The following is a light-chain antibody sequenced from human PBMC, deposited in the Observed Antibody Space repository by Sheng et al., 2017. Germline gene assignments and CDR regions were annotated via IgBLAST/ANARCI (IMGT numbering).Light chain of an antibody. J-gene: IGKJ2*03. CDR1: QDISSY. CDR3: QQYGSSPPYS. Sequence: TQSPSSLSASTGDRVTITCRASQDISSYLAWYQQKPGQAPRLLIYSTSYRATGIPDRFSGSGSGTDFTLTISRLEPEDFAVYYCQQYGSSPPYSFGQGTKLEIK. CDR2: STS. V-gene: IGKV3-20*01.